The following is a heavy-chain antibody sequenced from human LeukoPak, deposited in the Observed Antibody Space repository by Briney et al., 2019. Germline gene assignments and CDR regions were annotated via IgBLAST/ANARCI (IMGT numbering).Heavy chain of an antibody. J-gene: IGHJ5*02. Sequence: EASVKVSCKASGYTFTSYGISWLRQAPGQGLEWMGWISAYNGNTNYAQKLQGRVTMTTDTSTSTAYMELRSLRSDDTAVYYCARDIVVVPAAIGNWFDPWGQGTLVTVSS. CDR1: GYTFTSYG. CDR3: ARDIVVVPAAIGNWFDP. CDR2: ISAYNGNT. V-gene: IGHV1-18*01. D-gene: IGHD2-2*01.